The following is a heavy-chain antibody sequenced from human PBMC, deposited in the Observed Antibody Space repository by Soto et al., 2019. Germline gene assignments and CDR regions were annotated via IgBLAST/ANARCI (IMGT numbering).Heavy chain of an antibody. V-gene: IGHV3-30-3*01. CDR1: GFTFSSHA. Sequence: QVQLVESGGGVVQPGRSLRLSCAASGFTFSSHAMHWVRQAPGKGLEWVAIISYDGNNKYYADSVKGRFTISRDNSKSTLYLQMNSLRTEDTAAYYCARDASGAGTRWFDPWGQGTLITVSS. J-gene: IGHJ5*02. D-gene: IGHD6-19*01. CDR3: ARDASGAGTRWFDP. CDR2: ISYDGNNK.